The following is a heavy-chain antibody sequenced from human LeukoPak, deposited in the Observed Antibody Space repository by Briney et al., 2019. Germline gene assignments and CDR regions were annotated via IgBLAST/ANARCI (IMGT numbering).Heavy chain of an antibody. CDR1: GYTFTGYY. V-gene: IGHV1-2*02. D-gene: IGHD2-15*01. J-gene: IGHJ4*02. CDR3: ARDDGGYCSGGSCLAPDY. CDR2: INPNSGGT. Sequence: ASVKVSCKASGYTFTGYYMHWVRQAPGQGLERMGWINPNSGGTNYAQKFQGRVTMTRDTSISTAYMELSRLRSDDTAVYYCARDDGGYCSGGSCLAPDYWGQGTLVTVSS.